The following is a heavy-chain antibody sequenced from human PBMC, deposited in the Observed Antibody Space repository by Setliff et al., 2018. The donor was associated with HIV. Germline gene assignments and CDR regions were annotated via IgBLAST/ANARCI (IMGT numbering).Heavy chain of an antibody. J-gene: IGHJ5*02. CDR1: GGSISRSSYF. V-gene: IGHV4-39*01. Sequence: NPSETLSLTCTVSGGSISRSSYFWTWIRQRPGQGLEWIGYIYYNGRVSYSEKTYYSPSLKSRITISVDRSKNLFSLKLISVTAADQGVYYCARVPVAGANWFDPWGLGTLVTVSS. D-gene: IGHD2-21*01. CDR2: VSYSEKT. CDR3: ARVPVAGANWFDP.